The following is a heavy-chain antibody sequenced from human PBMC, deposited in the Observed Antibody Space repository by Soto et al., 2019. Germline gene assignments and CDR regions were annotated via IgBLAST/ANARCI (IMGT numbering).Heavy chain of an antibody. V-gene: IGHV3-23*01. Sequence: EVQLLESGGGLVQPGGSLRLSCAASGFSFSTCAVSWVRQAPGKGLEWVSSISASGDTTHYAESVRGRFTISRDNSSTTLHLQRSSRSAEDTAIYSGAAQATVYFGPFDFWGRGTLVTVSS. CDR3: AAQATVYFGPFDF. CDR2: ISASGDTT. D-gene: IGHD3-10*01. J-gene: IGHJ4*02. CDR1: GFSFSTCA.